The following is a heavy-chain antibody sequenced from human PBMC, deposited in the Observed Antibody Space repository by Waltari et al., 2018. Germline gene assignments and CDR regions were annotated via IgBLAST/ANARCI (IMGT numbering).Heavy chain of an antibody. CDR1: GGSISSSSYY. CDR3: ARRWIFYGDYVIPDAFDI. D-gene: IGHD4-17*01. J-gene: IGHJ3*02. Sequence: QLQLQESGPGLVKPSETLSLTCTVSGGSISSSSYYWGWIRQPPGKGLEWIGSIYYSGSTYYNPSLKSRVTISVDTSKNQFSLKLSSVTAADTAVYYCARRWIFYGDYVIPDAFDIWGQGTMVTVSS. V-gene: IGHV4-39*01. CDR2: IYYSGST.